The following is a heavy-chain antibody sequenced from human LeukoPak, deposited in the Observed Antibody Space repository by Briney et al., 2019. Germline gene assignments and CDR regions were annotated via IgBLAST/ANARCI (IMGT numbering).Heavy chain of an antibody. V-gene: IGHV4-4*07. CDR3: AKRNAGLGDPPNSKYFDY. CDR2: IYTSGST. D-gene: IGHD3-16*01. J-gene: IGHJ4*02. Sequence: SETLSLTCTVSGGSISSYYWSWIRQPAGKGLEWIGRIYTSGSTNYNPSLKSRVTMSVDTSKNQFSLKLSSVTAADTAVYYCAKRNAGLGDPPNSKYFDYWGQGTLVTVSS. CDR1: GGSISSYY.